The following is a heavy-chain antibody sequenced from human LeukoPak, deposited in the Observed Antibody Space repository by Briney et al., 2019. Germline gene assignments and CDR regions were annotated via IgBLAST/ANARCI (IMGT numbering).Heavy chain of an antibody. V-gene: IGHV3-21*01. CDR1: GFTFSSYS. CDR3: ARDRITMIVVVDYGMDV. D-gene: IGHD3-22*01. CDR2: ISSSSSYI. J-gene: IGHJ6*02. Sequence: GGSLRLSCAASGFTFSSYSMNWVRQAPGKGLEWVSSISSSSSYIYCADSVKGRFTIPRDNAKNSLYLQMNSLRAEDTAVYYCARDRITMIVVVDYGMDVWGQGTTVTVSS.